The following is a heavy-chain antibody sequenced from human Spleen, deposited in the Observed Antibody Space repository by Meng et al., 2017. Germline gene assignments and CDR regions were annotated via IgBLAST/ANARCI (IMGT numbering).Heavy chain of an antibody. CDR1: GDSITNYNW. CDR3: VRSSGWVRTGFDP. J-gene: IGHJ5*02. CDR2: IGHSGIT. Sequence: QVQLRESGPGLVKPSETLSLTCAVSGDSITNYNWWSWVRQPPGKGLEWIGSIGHSGITYYTPSLKSRVTVSIDMSKSQFSLKLTSVTAADTAVYYCVRSSGWVRTGFDPWGQGTLVTVSS. D-gene: IGHD6-19*01. V-gene: IGHV4-4*02.